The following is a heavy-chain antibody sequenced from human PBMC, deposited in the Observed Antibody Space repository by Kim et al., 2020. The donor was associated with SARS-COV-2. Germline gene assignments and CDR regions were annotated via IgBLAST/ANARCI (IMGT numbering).Heavy chain of an antibody. V-gene: IGHV4-59*01. D-gene: IGHD3-10*01. J-gene: IGHJ6*02. CDR1: GGSISSYY. Sequence: SETLSLTCTVSGGSISSYYWSWIRQPPGKGLEWIGYIYYSGSTNYNPSLKSRVTISVDTSKNQFSLKLSSVTAADTAVYYCARAKPYYYGSGAVNYYYYYGMDVWGQGTTLTVS. CDR2: IYYSGST. CDR3: ARAKPYYYGSGAVNYYYYYGMDV.